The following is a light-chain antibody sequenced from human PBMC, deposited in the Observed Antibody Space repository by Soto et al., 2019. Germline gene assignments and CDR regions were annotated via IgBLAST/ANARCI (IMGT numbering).Light chain of an antibody. CDR1: QSVGRN. CDR3: QEYSKWPLLT. Sequence: EIVVTQSPGILSVSPGDRATLSCRASQSVGRNLAWYQQKPGQAPTLLIYAASTRATGLPARFSGSGSGTDFTVTISSLQSEDFAVYYCQEYSKWPLLTFGPGTRVDIK. J-gene: IGKJ3*01. V-gene: IGKV3-15*01. CDR2: AAS.